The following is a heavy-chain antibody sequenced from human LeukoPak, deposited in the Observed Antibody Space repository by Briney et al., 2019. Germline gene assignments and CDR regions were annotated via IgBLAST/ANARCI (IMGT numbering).Heavy chain of an antibody. V-gene: IGHV3-23*01. J-gene: IGHJ4*02. D-gene: IGHD3-22*01. CDR3: AKDRTCYYESRGYFDY. CDR1: GFTFSSYA. Sequence: GGSLRLSCAASGFTFSSYAMSWVRQAPGKGLEWVSTISGSGGSTYYADSVKGRFTISRDSSKNTLYLQMNSLRAEDTAVYYCAKDRTCYYESRGYFDYWGQGTLVTVSS. CDR2: ISGSGGST.